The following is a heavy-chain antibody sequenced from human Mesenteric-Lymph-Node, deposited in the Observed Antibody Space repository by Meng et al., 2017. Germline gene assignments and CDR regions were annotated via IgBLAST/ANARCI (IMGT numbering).Heavy chain of an antibody. CDR3: AKKVAGIPGFDS. CDR1: GLTISSCA. Sequence: GESLKISCAASGLTISSCAMSWVRQAPGKGLEWVSTIGTAYKTYYADSVKGRLTISRDNSKNTVFLQMNSLRAEDTAIYYCAKKVAGIPGFDSWGQGTLVTVSS. CDR2: IGTAYKT. D-gene: IGHD6-19*01. V-gene: IGHV3-23*01. J-gene: IGHJ4*02.